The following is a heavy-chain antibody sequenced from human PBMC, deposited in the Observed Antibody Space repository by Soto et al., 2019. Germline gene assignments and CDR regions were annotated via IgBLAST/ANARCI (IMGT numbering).Heavy chain of an antibody. V-gene: IGHV5-51*01. J-gene: IGHJ3*01. Sequence: PGESLKISCRGSGYYSSSYWIAWVRQMSGKGLEWLGSVYVSDSETKYSPSFQGQVTISADKYTNTAYLYWSSLKASDTATYYCARRGTLSGRDAFDVWGEGTMVTVSS. CDR2: VYVSDSET. CDR3: ARRGTLSGRDAFDV. CDR1: GYYSSSYW. D-gene: IGHD5-12*01.